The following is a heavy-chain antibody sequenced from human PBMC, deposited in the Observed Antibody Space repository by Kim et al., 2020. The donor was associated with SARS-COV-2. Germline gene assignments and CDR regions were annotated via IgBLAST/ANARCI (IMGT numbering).Heavy chain of an antibody. CDR1: GGSFSGYY. CDR3: ATTLEYCSGGSCYSN. CDR2: INHSGST. J-gene: IGHJ4*02. V-gene: IGHV4-34*01. D-gene: IGHD2-15*01. Sequence: SETLSLTCAVYGGSFSGYYWSWIRQPPGKGLEWIGEINHSGSTNYNPSLKSRVTISVDTSKNQFSLKLSSVTAADTAVYYCATTLEYCSGGSCYSNWGQGTLVTVSS.